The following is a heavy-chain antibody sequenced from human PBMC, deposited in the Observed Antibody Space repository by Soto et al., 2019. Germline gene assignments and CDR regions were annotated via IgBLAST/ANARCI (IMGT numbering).Heavy chain of an antibody. CDR2: ISAYNGNT. CDR1: GYTFTSYY. Sequence: ASVKGSCNASGYTFTSYYISWVRQAPGQGLEWMGWISAYNGNTNYAQKLQGRVTMTTDTSTSTAYMELRSLRSDDTAVYYCARSGGGYCSGGSCYSESLPYYYYMDVWGKGTTVTVSS. V-gene: IGHV1-18*01. D-gene: IGHD2-15*01. CDR3: ARSGGGYCSGGSCYSESLPYYYYMDV. J-gene: IGHJ6*03.